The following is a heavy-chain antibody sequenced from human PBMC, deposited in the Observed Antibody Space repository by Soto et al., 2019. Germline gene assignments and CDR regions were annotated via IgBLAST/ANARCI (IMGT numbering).Heavy chain of an antibody. Sequence: SVKVSCKASGGTFSSYAISWVRQSPGQGLEWMGGIIPIFGTANYAQKFQGRVTITADESTSTAYMELSSLRSEDTAVYYCVLLWFGESPYYYYGMDVWGQGTTVTVSS. CDR2: IIPIFGTA. J-gene: IGHJ6*02. V-gene: IGHV1-69*13. CDR3: VLLWFGESPYYYYGMDV. CDR1: GGTFSSYA. D-gene: IGHD3-10*01.